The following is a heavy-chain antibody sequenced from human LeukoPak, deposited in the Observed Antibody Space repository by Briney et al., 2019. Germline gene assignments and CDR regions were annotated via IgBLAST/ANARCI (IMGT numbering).Heavy chain of an antibody. Sequence: PGGSLRLSCAASGFTFSSYATSWVRQAPGKGLEWVSAISGSGGSTYYADSVKGQFTISRDNSKNTLYLQMGSLRVEDMAVYYCARDPFGDNYFDCWGQGTLVTVSS. D-gene: IGHD3-9*01. J-gene: IGHJ4*02. CDR2: ISGSGGST. V-gene: IGHV3-23*01. CDR3: ARDPFGDNYFDC. CDR1: GFTFSSYA.